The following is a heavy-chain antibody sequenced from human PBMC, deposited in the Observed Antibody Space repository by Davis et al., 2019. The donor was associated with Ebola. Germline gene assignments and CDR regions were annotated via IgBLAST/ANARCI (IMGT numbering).Heavy chain of an antibody. D-gene: IGHD3-22*01. J-gene: IGHJ4*02. CDR2: IYPGDSDT. CDR1: GYSFTSYW. V-gene: IGHV5-51*01. CDR3: ARGEYYYDSSGYPSVY. Sequence: GESLKISCKGSGYSFTSYWIGWVRQMPGKGLEWMGIIYPGDSDTRYSPSFQGQVTISADKSISTAYLQWSSLKASDTAMYYCARGEYYYDSSGYPSVYWGQGTLVTVSS.